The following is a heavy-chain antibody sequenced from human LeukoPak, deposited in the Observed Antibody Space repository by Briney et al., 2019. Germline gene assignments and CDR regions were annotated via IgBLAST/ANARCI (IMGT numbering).Heavy chain of an antibody. CDR3: ARGPRVTYYYDSSGSTELDY. D-gene: IGHD3-22*01. V-gene: IGHV3-13*01. CDR2: IGTAGDT. CDR1: GFTFSSYD. Sequence: GGSLRLSCAASGFTFSSYDMHWVRQATGKGLEWVSAIGTAGDTYYPGSVKGRFTISRENAKNSLYLQMNSLRAGDTAVYYCARGPRVTYYYDSSGSTELDYWGQGTLVTVSS. J-gene: IGHJ4*02.